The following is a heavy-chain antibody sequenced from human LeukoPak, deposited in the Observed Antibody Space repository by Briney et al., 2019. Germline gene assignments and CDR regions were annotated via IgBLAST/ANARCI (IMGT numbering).Heavy chain of an antibody. V-gene: IGHV4-34*01. CDR3: ARGPSSWPAKRYNWFDP. Sequence: SETLSLTCAVYGGSFSGYYWSWIRQPPGKGLEGIGEINHSGSTNYNPSLKSRVTISVDTSKNQFSLKLSSVTAADTAVYYCARGPSSWPAKRYNWFDPWGQGTLVTVSS. CDR1: GGSFSGYY. J-gene: IGHJ5*02. D-gene: IGHD6-13*01. CDR2: INHSGST.